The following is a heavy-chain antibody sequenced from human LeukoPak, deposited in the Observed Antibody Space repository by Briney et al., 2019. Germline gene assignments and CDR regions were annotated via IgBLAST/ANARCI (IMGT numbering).Heavy chain of an antibody. J-gene: IGHJ4*02. D-gene: IGHD6-19*01. CDR1: GYTFTSYA. V-gene: IGHV1-69*13. CDR2: IIPIFGTA. CDR3: ARSIAVAGTPLDY. Sequence: ASVKVSCKASGYTFTSYAMHWVRQAPGQGLEWVGGIIPIFGTANYAQKFQGRVTITADESTSTAYMELSSLRSEDTAVYYCARSIAVAGTPLDYWGQGTLVTVSS.